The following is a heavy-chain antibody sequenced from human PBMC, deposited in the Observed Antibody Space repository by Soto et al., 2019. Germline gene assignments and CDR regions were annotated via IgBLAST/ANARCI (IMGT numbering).Heavy chain of an antibody. V-gene: IGHV1-18*01. CDR2: ISAYNGNT. CDR1: GYTFTSYG. J-gene: IGHJ6*02. Sequence: QVQLVQSGAEVKKPGASVKVSCKASGYTFTSYGISWVRQAPGQGLAWMGWISAYNGNTNYAQKLQGRVTMTTDTSTSTAYMELRSLRSDDTAVYYCARDSSDYVIYYYYGMDVWGQGTTVTVSS. D-gene: IGHD4-17*01. CDR3: ARDSSDYVIYYYYGMDV.